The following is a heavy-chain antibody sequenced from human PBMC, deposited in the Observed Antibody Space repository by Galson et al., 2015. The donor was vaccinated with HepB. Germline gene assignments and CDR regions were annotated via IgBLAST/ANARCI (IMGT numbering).Heavy chain of an antibody. CDR3: AKVRYCSGGSCSPDAFDI. CDR1: GFTFSSYA. Sequence: SLRLSCAASGFTFSSYAMSWVRQAPGKGLEWVSAISGSGSSTYYADSVKGRFTISRDNSKNTLYLQMNSLRAEDTAVYYCAKVRYCSGGSCSPDAFDIWGQGTMVTVSP. J-gene: IGHJ3*02. CDR2: ISGSGSST. D-gene: IGHD2-15*01. V-gene: IGHV3-23*01.